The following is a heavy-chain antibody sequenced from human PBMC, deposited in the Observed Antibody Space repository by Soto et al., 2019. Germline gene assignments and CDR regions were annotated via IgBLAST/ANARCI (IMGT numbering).Heavy chain of an antibody. CDR3: AKESWTNGVCYPDY. CDR1: GFAFSNYA. Sequence: EVQLLESGGGSVQPGVSLRLSCAASGFAFSNYAMSWVRQAPGKGLEWVSTIGGSGGSTHYADSVKGRFTFSRDNSKNTLYLQMNSLRAEDTAVYYCAKESWTNGVCYPDYWGQGTLVTVSS. D-gene: IGHD2-8*01. V-gene: IGHV3-23*01. CDR2: IGGSGGST. J-gene: IGHJ4*02.